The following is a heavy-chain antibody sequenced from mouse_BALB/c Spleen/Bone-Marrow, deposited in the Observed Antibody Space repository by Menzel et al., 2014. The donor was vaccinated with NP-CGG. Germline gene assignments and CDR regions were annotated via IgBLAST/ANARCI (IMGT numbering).Heavy chain of an antibody. D-gene: IGHD1-1*01. CDR2: INPDSRTI. V-gene: IGHV4-1*02. CDR3: ARPDYYGYLNY. CDR1: GFDFSRYW. Sequence: DVKLVESGGGLVQPGGSLKLSCAASGFDFSRYWMSWVRQAPGKGLEWIGEINPDSRTINYPPSLKDKFIISRDNAKNTLYLRLNKVRSEDTALYYCARPDYYGYLNYWGQGTTLTVSS. J-gene: IGHJ2*01.